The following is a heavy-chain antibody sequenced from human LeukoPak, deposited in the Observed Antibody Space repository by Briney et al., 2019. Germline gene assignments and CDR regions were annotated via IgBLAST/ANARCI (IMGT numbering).Heavy chain of an antibody. CDR3: LPDWFDP. CDR2: ISSNSNYI. Sequence: GGSLRLSCGASGFTFSSYIINWVRQAPGKGLEWVSSISSNSNYIYYADSVKGRFTISRDNSKNTLYLQMNSLRTEDTAVYYCLPDWFDPWGQGTLVTVSS. V-gene: IGHV3-21*01. CDR1: GFTFSSYI. J-gene: IGHJ5*02.